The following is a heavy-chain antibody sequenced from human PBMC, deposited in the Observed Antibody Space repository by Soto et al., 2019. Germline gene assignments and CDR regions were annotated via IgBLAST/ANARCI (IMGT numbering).Heavy chain of an antibody. CDR2: ISSSSSTI. CDR3: ARVGASLLHYGMDV. Sequence: GGSLRLSCAASGFTFSSYSMNWVRQAPGKGLEWVSYISSSSSTIYYADSVKGRFTISRDNAKNSLYLQMNSLRDEDTAVYYCARVGASLLHYGMDVWGQGTTVTVSS. V-gene: IGHV3-48*02. J-gene: IGHJ6*02. CDR1: GFTFSSYS.